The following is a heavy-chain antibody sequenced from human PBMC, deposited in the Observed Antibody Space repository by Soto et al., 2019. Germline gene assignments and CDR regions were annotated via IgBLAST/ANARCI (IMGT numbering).Heavy chain of an antibody. D-gene: IGHD3-9*01. CDR1: GFSLSNARMG. CDR2: IFSNDEK. Sequence: QVTLKESGPVLVKPTETLTLTCTVSGFSLSNARMGVSWIRQPPGKALEWLAHIFSNDEKSYSTSLKSRLTISKDTSKSQVVLTMTNMDPVDTATYYCARIGNMSYYDILTGYDFDYWGQGTLVTVSS. J-gene: IGHJ4*02. V-gene: IGHV2-26*01. CDR3: ARIGNMSYYDILTGYDFDY.